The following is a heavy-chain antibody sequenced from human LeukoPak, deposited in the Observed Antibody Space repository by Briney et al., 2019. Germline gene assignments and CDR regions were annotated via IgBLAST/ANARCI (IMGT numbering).Heavy chain of an antibody. CDR2: MSGSAGST. J-gene: IGHJ4*02. Sequence: PGGSLRLSCAVSGFTISSYAMSWVRQAPGKGLEWVSAMSGSAGSTYYADSVKGRITISRDNSKNMLYLEMNSLRAEDTAVYYCAKDGERFLEWSPPPGYWGQGTLVTVSS. V-gene: IGHV3-23*01. D-gene: IGHD3-3*01. CDR1: GFTISSYA. CDR3: AKDGERFLEWSPPPGY.